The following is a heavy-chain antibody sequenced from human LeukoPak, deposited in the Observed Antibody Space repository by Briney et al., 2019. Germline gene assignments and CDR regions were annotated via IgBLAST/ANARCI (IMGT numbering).Heavy chain of an antibody. CDR3: ARAPSISPAGFFDY. D-gene: IGHD6-13*01. CDR2: TRNNAKSYTT. CDR1: GFTFSDHH. J-gene: IGHJ4*02. Sequence: GGSLRLSCEASGFTFSDHHMDWVRQAPGKGLEWVGRTRNNAKSYTTEYAASVKGRLTASRDDSKNSLYLQMNSLNTEDTAVYYCARAPSISPAGFFDYWGQGTLVTVSS. V-gene: IGHV3-72*01.